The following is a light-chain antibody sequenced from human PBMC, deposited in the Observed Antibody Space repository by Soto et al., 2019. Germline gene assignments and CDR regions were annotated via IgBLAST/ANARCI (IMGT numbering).Light chain of an antibody. CDR3: QQYNTFWT. CDR2: EAS. J-gene: IGKJ1*01. V-gene: IGKV1-5*03. Sequence: DIQMTQSPSTLSGSVGDRVTITCRASQSISIWLAWYQQNPGKAPRLLIYEASSLETRVPSRFSGSGSGTEFTLTISSLQPDDFATYYCQQYNTFWTFGQGTKVDIK. CDR1: QSISIW.